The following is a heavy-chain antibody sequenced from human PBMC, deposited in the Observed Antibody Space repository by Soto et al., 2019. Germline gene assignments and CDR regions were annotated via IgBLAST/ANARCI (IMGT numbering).Heavy chain of an antibody. D-gene: IGHD6-13*01. Sequence: QVQLQESGPGLVKPSQTLSLTCTVSGGSISSGGYYWSWIRQHPGKGLEWIGYIYYSGSTYYNPSLKSRVILSVDTSKNQFSPKLSSVTAAATAVYYCARGIAAAHFHYWGQGTLVTVSS. CDR2: IYYSGST. J-gene: IGHJ4*02. CDR1: GGSISSGGYY. V-gene: IGHV4-31*03. CDR3: ARGIAAAHFHY.